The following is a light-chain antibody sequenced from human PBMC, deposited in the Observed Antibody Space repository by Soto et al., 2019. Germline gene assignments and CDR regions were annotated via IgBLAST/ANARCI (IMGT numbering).Light chain of an antibody. CDR1: QAIFND. Sequence: DIQLTQSPIFLSASVGDRVTISCRASQAIFNDLAWYQQKPGKAPNLLIFGASTLQSGVPSRFSGSGSGTEFNLTIXXXXXXXXXTYYCQQLNSHPRTFGXGTKX. CDR2: GAS. J-gene: IGKJ2*01. V-gene: IGKV1-9*01. CDR3: QQLNSHPRT.